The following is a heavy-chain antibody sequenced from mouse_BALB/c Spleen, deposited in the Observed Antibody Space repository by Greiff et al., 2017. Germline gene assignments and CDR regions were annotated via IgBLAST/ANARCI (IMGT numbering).Heavy chain of an antibody. CDR2: ISDGGSYT. D-gene: IGHD1-1*01. CDR1: GFTFSDYY. J-gene: IGHJ4*01. CDR3: ARGRTTDLPFYAMDY. V-gene: IGHV5-4*02. Sequence: EVQLVESGGGLVKPGGSLKLSCAASGFTFSDYYMYWVRQTPEKRLEWVATISDGGSYTYYPDSVKGRFTISRDNAKNNLYLQMSSLKSEDTAMYYCARGRTTDLPFYAMDYWGQGTSVTVSS.